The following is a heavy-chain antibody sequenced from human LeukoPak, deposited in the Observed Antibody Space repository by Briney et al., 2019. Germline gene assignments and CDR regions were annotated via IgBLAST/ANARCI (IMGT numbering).Heavy chain of an antibody. J-gene: IGHJ4*02. CDR2: INPNSGGT. D-gene: IGHD2-15*01. Sequence: GASVKVSCKASGYTFTGYYMHWVRQAPGQGLEWMGWINPNSGGTDYAQKFQGRVTMTRDTSISTAYMELSRLRSDDTAVYYCARVVVASKSLDYWGQGTLVTVSS. V-gene: IGHV1-2*02. CDR3: ARVVVASKSLDY. CDR1: GYTFTGYY.